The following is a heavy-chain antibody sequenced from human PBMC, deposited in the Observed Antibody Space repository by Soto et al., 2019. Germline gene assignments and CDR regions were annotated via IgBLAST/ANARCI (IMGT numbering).Heavy chain of an antibody. J-gene: IGHJ4*02. CDR2: IYYSGST. CDR3: ARRTVTTRPFDY. CDR1: GGSISSSSYY. Sequence: SETLSLTCTVSGGSISSSSYYWGWILQPPGKGLEWIGSIYYSGSTYYNPSLKSRVTISVDTSKNQFSLKLSSVTAADTAVYYCARRTVTTRPFDYWGQGTLVTVS. D-gene: IGHD4-17*01. V-gene: IGHV4-39*01.